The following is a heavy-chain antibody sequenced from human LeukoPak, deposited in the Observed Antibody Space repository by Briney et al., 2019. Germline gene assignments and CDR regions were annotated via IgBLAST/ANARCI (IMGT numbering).Heavy chain of an antibody. Sequence: PSETLSLTCAVYGGSFGGYYWSWIRQPPGKGLEWIGEINHSGSTNYNPSLKSRVTISVDTSKNQFSLKLSSVTAADTAVYYCARGDNTRLFDYWGQGTLVTVSS. D-gene: IGHD6-6*01. CDR3: ARGDNTRLFDY. V-gene: IGHV4-34*01. CDR2: INHSGST. J-gene: IGHJ4*02. CDR1: GGSFGGYY.